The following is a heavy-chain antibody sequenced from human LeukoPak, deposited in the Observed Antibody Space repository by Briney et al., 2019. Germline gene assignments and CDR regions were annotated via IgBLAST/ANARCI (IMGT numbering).Heavy chain of an antibody. D-gene: IGHD3-10*01. CDR1: GFTFSSYA. J-gene: IGHJ6*03. Sequence: GGSLRLSCAASGFTFSSYAMSWVRQAPGKGLEWVSAISGSGDSTYYADSVKGRFTISRDNSKNTLYLQMNSLRAEDTAVYYCAKVGGSGSSYYYYYMDVWGKGTTVTISS. V-gene: IGHV3-23*01. CDR2: ISGSGDST. CDR3: AKVGGSGSSYYYYYMDV.